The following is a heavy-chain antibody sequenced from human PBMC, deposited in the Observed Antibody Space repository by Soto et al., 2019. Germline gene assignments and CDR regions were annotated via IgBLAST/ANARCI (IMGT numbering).Heavy chain of an antibody. Sequence: SETLSLTCTVSGGSISSSSYYWGWIRQPPGKGLEWIGSIYYSGSTYYNPSLKSRVTISVDTSKNQFSLKLSSVTAADTAVYYCARGGGGLYDFWSVYYRTFGSIDAFDIWGQGTMVTVSS. D-gene: IGHD3-3*01. J-gene: IGHJ3*02. CDR1: GGSISSSSYY. V-gene: IGHV4-39*07. CDR2: IYYSGST. CDR3: ARGGGGLYDFWSVYYRTFGSIDAFDI.